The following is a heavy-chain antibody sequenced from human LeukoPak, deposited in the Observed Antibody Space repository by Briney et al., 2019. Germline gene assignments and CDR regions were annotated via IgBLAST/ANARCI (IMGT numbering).Heavy chain of an antibody. Sequence: SVKVSCKASGGTFSSYAISWVRQAPGRGLEWMGRIIPILGIANYVQKFQGRVTITADKSTSTAYMELSSLRSEDTAVYYCASQESSGWSSFDYWGQGTLVTVSS. CDR1: GGTFSSYA. D-gene: IGHD6-19*01. J-gene: IGHJ4*02. CDR2: IIPILGIA. V-gene: IGHV1-69*04. CDR3: ASQESSGWSSFDY.